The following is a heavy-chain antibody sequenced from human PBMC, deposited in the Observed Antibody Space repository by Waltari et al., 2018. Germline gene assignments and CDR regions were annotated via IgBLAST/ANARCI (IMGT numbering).Heavy chain of an antibody. Sequence: EVQLVESGGGLVQPGGSLRLSCAGSEFTFSQYWMTWVRQAPGKGLEWVANIKHDGSEKYYVDSVKGRFTISRDNTKNSLYLEMNSLRAEDTAVYYCARQGEDSSNYPPHGWFDPWGQGTLVTVSS. CDR1: EFTFSQYW. CDR3: ARQGEDSSNYPPHGWFDP. V-gene: IGHV3-7*01. D-gene: IGHD4-4*01. CDR2: IKHDGSEK. J-gene: IGHJ5*02.